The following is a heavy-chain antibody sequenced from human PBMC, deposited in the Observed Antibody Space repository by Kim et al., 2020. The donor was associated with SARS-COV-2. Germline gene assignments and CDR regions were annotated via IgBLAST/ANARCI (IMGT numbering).Heavy chain of an antibody. J-gene: IGHJ3*02. CDR3: VRDRMGGAFDM. CDR1: GFTFSAYD. V-gene: IGHV3-48*02. D-gene: IGHD3-16*01. Sequence: GGSLRLCATSGFTFSAYDMNWVRQAPGKGLEWLSFITKSSTTIYYADSVEGRFTISRDNAKNSLFLQMNSLRDEDTALYYCVRDRMGGAFDMWGQGTMVTVSS. CDR2: ITKSSTTI.